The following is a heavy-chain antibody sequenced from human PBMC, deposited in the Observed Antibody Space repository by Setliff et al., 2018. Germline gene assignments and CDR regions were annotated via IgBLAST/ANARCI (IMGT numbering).Heavy chain of an antibody. CDR1: GDSISPYY. Sequence: SETLSLTCTVSGDSISPYYWNWIRQSPGKGLEWIGYIYSSGTTDYNPSLKSRVTISLDSSRKQFSLDMTSLSAADTAIYYCARARWSGGYYSGDKYYMDVWGKGTTVTV. J-gene: IGHJ6*03. V-gene: IGHV4-59*08. CDR3: ARARWSGGYYSGDKYYMDV. D-gene: IGHD3-22*01. CDR2: IYSSGTT.